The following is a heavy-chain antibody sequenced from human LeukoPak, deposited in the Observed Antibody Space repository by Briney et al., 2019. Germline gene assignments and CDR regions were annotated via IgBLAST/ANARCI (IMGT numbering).Heavy chain of an antibody. D-gene: IGHD3-10*01. Sequence: PGGSLRLSCAASGFTVSSNYTSWVRQAPGKGLEWVSLIYSGGSTYYADSVKGRFTISRDNSKNMLYLQMNSLRAEDTAVYYCARENSPRYYYGSGSYYNGDLGWFDPWGQGTLVTVSS. CDR3: ARENSPRYYYGSGSYYNGDLGWFDP. CDR2: IYSGGST. V-gene: IGHV3-66*01. J-gene: IGHJ5*02. CDR1: GFTVSSNY.